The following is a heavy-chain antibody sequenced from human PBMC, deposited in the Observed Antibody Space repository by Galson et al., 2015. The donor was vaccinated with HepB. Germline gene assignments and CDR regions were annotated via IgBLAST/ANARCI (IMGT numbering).Heavy chain of an antibody. Sequence: SLRLSCAASGFTFSSYWMSWVRQAPGKGLEWVANIKQDGSEKYYVDSVKGRFTISRDNAKNSLYLQMNSLRAEDTAVYYCASLMGGYYYDSSGSTWDIWGQGTMVTVSS. CDR3: ASLMGGYYYDSSGSTWDI. D-gene: IGHD3-22*01. V-gene: IGHV3-7*03. CDR1: GFTFSSYW. CDR2: IKQDGSEK. J-gene: IGHJ3*02.